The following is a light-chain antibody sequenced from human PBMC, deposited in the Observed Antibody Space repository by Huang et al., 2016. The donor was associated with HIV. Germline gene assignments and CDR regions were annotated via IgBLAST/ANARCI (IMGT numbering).Light chain of an antibody. CDR3: QQNNNWPPLYT. V-gene: IGKV3-15*01. CDR1: QSINTN. J-gene: IGKJ2*01. CDR2: DAS. Sequence: EIVMTQSPATLSVSPGERATLSCRASQSINTNLVWYQQRPGQAPRLLIYDASTRATGIPARCSGSGSGTEFTLTISSLQSEDFAVYYCQQNNNWPPLYTFGQGTKLEIK.